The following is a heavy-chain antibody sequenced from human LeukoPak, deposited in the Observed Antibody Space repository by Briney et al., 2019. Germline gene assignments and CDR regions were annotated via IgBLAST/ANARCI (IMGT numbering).Heavy chain of an antibody. D-gene: IGHD6-6*01. V-gene: IGHV3-48*03. Sequence: GGSLRLSCAASGFTFSSYEMNWVRQAPGKGLEWVSYISSSGSTIYYADSVKGRFTISRDNAKKSLYLQMNSLRAEDTAVYYCARDNFRYSRSGFDYWGQGTLVTVSS. CDR3: ARDNFRYSRSGFDY. CDR2: ISSSGSTI. J-gene: IGHJ4*02. CDR1: GFTFSSYE.